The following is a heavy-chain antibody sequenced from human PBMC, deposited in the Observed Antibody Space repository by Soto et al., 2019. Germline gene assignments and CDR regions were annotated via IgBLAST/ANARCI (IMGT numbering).Heavy chain of an antibody. J-gene: IGHJ4*02. CDR3: TRDGMTTGDT. CDR2: LYHGGAT. V-gene: IGHV4-30-2*01. Sequence: SETLSLTCAVSGGSINSGGYSWSWIRQPPGKGLEWIGYLYHGGATYSNPSLKSRVTISVDWSKNQFSLNLDSVTAADAGVYYCTRDGMTTGDTWGPGTLVTVSS. D-gene: IGHD2-21*02. CDR1: GGSINSGGYS.